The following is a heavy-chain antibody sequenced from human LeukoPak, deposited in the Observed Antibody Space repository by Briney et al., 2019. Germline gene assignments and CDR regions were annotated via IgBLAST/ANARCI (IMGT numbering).Heavy chain of an antibody. Sequence: RGSLRLSYAASGFTLSSYWMSWVRQAPGKGLEWLSYISSSNNTIYYADSVKGRFTISRDNAENSLYLQMNSLRAEDTAVYYCASRLGAKGYWGQGTLVTVSS. V-gene: IGHV3-48*04. CDR3: ASRLGAKGY. D-gene: IGHD1-26*01. J-gene: IGHJ4*02. CDR1: GFTLSSYW. CDR2: ISSSNNTI.